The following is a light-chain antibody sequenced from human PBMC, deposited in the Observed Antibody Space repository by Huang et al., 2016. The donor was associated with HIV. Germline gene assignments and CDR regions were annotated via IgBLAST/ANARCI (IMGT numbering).Light chain of an antibody. CDR1: QSVGNY. CDR2: DTS. CDR3: QQRSSGVT. V-gene: IGKV3-11*01. J-gene: IGKJ4*01. Sequence: IVLTQSPATLSWYPGERVTLSCRASQSVGNYIAWYQQHPGQSPKLLIYDTSNRPPGTPVRFSGSGSGTDFTLTISSLESEDFAVYYCQQRSSGVTFGGGTKVQVK.